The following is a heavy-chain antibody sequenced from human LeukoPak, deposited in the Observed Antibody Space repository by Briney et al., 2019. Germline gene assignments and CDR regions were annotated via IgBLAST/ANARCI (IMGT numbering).Heavy chain of an antibody. J-gene: IGHJ4*02. CDR1: GYTLTELS. CDR3: ATRSLGYFDY. CDR2: FNPEDGET. V-gene: IGHV1-24*01. Sequence: GASVKVSCKVSGYTLTELSTHWVRQAPGKGLEWMGGFNPEDGETIYAQKFQGRVTMTEDTSTDTAYMELSSLRSEDTAVYYCATRSLGYFDYWGQGTLVTVSS.